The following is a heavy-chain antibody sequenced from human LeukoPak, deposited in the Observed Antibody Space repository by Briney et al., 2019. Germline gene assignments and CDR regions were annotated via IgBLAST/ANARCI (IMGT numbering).Heavy chain of an antibody. CDR1: GFTFRDSN. D-gene: IGHD3-3*01. J-gene: IGHJ4*02. CDR3: ARGWSGLDC. Sequence: GGSLRLSCAASGFTFRDSNMGWVRQAPGEGLEWVSSISTSGTYMYYADSVKGQFTISRDNAKNSLYLQMNSLRAEDTAVYYCARGWSGLDCRGQGTLVTVSS. V-gene: IGHV3-21*01. CDR2: ISTSGTYM.